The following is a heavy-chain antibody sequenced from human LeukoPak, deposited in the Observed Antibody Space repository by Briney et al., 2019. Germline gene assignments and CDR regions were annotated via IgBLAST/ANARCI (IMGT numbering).Heavy chain of an antibody. Sequence: GASVKVSCKTSGYSFTNYGINWVRQAPGQGLEWMGWISANNGNTNYAQKLQGRVTITADKSTSTAYMELSSLRSEDTAVYYCARDRNIAAAGTGYWGQGTLVTVSS. CDR2: ISANNGNT. D-gene: IGHD6-13*01. V-gene: IGHV1-18*01. J-gene: IGHJ4*02. CDR3: ARDRNIAAAGTGY. CDR1: GYSFTNYG.